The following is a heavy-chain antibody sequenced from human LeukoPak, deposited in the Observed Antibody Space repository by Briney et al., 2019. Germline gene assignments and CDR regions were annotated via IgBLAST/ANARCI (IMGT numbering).Heavy chain of an antibody. CDR2: ITPFNGNT. J-gene: IGHJ3*02. CDR3: ASAGVYGDRDDAFDI. Sequence: SVKVSCKASGYTFTYRYLHWVRQAPGQALEWMGWITPFNGNTNYAQKFQDRVTITRDRSMSTAYMELSSLRSEDTAMYYCASAGVYGDRDDAFDIWGQGTMVTVSS. CDR1: GYTFTYRY. V-gene: IGHV1-45*02. D-gene: IGHD4-17*01.